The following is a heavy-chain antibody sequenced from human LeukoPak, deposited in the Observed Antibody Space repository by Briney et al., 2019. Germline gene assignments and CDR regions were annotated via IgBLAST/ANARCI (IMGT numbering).Heavy chain of an antibody. CDR2: IKQDGSEK. D-gene: IGHD4-23*01. V-gene: IGHV3-7*01. CDR1: GFTFSRYW. J-gene: IGHJ4*02. CDR3: ARDGGNFGNFDY. Sequence: GGSLRLSCAASGFTFSRYWMSWVRQAPGKGLEWVANIKQDGSEKYYVDSVKGRLTISRDNAKNSLYLQMNSLRAEDTAVYYCARDGGNFGNFDYWGQGTLVTVSS.